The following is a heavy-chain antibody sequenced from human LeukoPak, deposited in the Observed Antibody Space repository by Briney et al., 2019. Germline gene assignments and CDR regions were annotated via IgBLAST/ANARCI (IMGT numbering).Heavy chain of an antibody. D-gene: IGHD1-1*01. J-gene: IGHJ4*02. V-gene: IGHV4-34*01. Sequence: SETLSLTCAVYGGSFSGYYWSWIRQPPGKGLEWMGEISHSGSTNYNPSLKSRVTISVDTSKNQLSLKLSSVTAADTAMYYCASVELATTKFEYWGQGALVTVSS. CDR2: ISHSGST. CDR3: ASVELATTKFEY. CDR1: GGSFSGYY.